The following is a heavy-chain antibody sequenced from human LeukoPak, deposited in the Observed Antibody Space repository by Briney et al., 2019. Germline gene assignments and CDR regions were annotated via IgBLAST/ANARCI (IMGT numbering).Heavy chain of an antibody. J-gene: IGHJ4*01. V-gene: IGHV4-59*05. CDR1: GCSIRSHY. D-gene: IGHD3-9*01. CDR2: IHYHEKP. Sequence: SETLSLTCTVSGCSIRSHYWSWIRQPPGKGLEWIGSIHYHEKPSSNPSLKSRVSISLDTSKNQFSLNLSSVSSADTAVFYCATAFSDSLTPSYVFDFWGRGSLVTVSS. CDR3: ATAFSDSLTPSYVFDF.